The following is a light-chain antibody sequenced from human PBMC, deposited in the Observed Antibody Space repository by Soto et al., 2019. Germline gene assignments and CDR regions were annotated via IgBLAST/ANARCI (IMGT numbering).Light chain of an antibody. Sequence: AIQMPKSPSSLSAAVVYRVTMTFPASQGIRSDLGWFQQKPGKAPKSLIYAGSKLHSGVPSRFSGTASGREFSLTISGLQPDDFATYYCLQDFRYPWTFGQGTKVDIK. J-gene: IGKJ1*01. CDR1: QGIRSD. CDR2: AGS. CDR3: LQDFRYPWT. V-gene: IGKV1-6*02.